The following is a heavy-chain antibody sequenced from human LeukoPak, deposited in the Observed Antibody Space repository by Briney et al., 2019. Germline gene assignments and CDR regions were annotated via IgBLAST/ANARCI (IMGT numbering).Heavy chain of an antibody. Sequence: PSETLSLTYTVSGGSISSYYWSWIRQPPGKGLEWIGYIYYSGSTNYNPSLKSRVTISVDTSKNQFSLKLSSVTAADTAVYYCASTRRGAAALDYWGQGNLVTVSS. CDR1: GGSISSYY. J-gene: IGHJ4*02. V-gene: IGHV4-59*01. CDR3: ASTRRGAAALDY. CDR2: IYYSGST. D-gene: IGHD6-13*01.